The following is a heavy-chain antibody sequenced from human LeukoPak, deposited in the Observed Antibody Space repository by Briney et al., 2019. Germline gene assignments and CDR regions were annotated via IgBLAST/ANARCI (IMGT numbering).Heavy chain of an antibody. CDR3: ARGGNSSGWIYFDY. Sequence: PGRSLRLSCAASGFTFSSYGMHWVRQAPGKGLEWVAVIWYDGSNKYYADSVKGRFTISRDNSKNTLYLQMNSLRAEDTAVYYCARGGNSSGWIYFDYWGQGTLVTVSS. J-gene: IGHJ4*02. CDR1: GFTFSSYG. D-gene: IGHD6-25*01. V-gene: IGHV3-33*01. CDR2: IWYDGSNK.